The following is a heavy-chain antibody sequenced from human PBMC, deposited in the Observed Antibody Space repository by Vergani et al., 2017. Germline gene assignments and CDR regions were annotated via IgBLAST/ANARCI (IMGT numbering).Heavy chain of an antibody. J-gene: IGHJ6*02. CDR1: GYTFTSYY. V-gene: IGHV1-46*01. CDR2: INPSGGST. CDR3: ARVLEPPTGDYYYYGMDV. D-gene: IGHD7-27*01. Sequence: QVQLVQSGAEVKKPGASVKVSCKASGYTFTSYYMHWVRQAPGQGLEWMGIINPSGGSTSYAQKFQGRVTMTRDTSTSTVYMGLSSLRSEDTAVYYCARVLEPPTGDYYYYGMDVWGQGTTVTVSS.